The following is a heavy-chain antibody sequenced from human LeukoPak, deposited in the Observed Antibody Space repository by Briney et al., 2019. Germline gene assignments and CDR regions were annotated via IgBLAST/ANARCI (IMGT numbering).Heavy chain of an antibody. CDR3: ARHPPHDYSNYFDY. CDR2: IYYSGST. V-gene: IGHV4-39*01. Sequence: SETLSLTCTVSGGSISSSSYSWGWIRQPPGKGLEWIGSIYYSGSTYYNPSLKSRVTISVDTSKNQFSLKLSSVTAADTAVYYCARHPPHDYSNYFDYWGQGTLVTVSS. J-gene: IGHJ4*02. D-gene: IGHD4-11*01. CDR1: GGSISSSSYS.